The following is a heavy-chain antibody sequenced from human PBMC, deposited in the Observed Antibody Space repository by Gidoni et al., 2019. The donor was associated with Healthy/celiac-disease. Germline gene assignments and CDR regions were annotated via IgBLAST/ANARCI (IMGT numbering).Heavy chain of an antibody. D-gene: IGHD4-4*01. CDR1: GGTFSSYA. Sequence: QVQLVQSGAEVKKPGPSVKVSCKASGGTFSSYAISWVRQAPGQGLEWMGGIIPIFGTANYAHKFQGRVTITADESTSTAYMELSSLRSEDTAVYYCARGGYSNYDTPPAPTYYYYGMDVWGQGTTVTVSS. CDR2: IIPIFGTA. V-gene: IGHV1-69*01. J-gene: IGHJ6*02. CDR3: ARGGYSNYDTPPAPTYYYYGMDV.